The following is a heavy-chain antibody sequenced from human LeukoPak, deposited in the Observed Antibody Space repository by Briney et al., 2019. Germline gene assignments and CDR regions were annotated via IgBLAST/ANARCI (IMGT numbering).Heavy chain of an antibody. J-gene: IGHJ4*02. CDR3: AKNAHYQGYSYGGIDY. V-gene: IGHV3-30*18. Sequence: GRSLRLSCAASGFTFSSYGMHWVRQAPGKGLEWVAVISYDGSDKYSADSVKGRFTISRDNSKNTLYLQMNSLRAEDTAVYYCAKNAHYQGYSYGGIDYWGQGTLVTVSS. CDR2: ISYDGSDK. D-gene: IGHD5-18*01. CDR1: GFTFSSYG.